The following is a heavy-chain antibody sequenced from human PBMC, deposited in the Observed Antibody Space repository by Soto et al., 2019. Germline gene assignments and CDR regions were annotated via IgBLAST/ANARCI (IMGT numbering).Heavy chain of an antibody. CDR3: ARGGSSDWQVALDS. CDR2: IKHSGSS. D-gene: IGHD6-19*01. Sequence: PSETLSLTCAVYAGAFSHYYWNWIRQSPGKGLEWIGKIKHSGSSNYNPSLRSRVSFSVDMYKNQFSMRLTSGTAADTAVYYCARGGSSDWQVALDSWGQGTMVTVSS. CDR1: AGAFSHYY. J-gene: IGHJ3*02. V-gene: IGHV4-34*01.